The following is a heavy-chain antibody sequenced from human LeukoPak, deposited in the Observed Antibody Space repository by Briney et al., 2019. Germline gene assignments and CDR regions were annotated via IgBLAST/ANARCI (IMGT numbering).Heavy chain of an antibody. CDR1: GFSFSNAW. J-gene: IGHJ4*02. CDR3: TRVGYIDEGIDY. CDR2: IKQDGSKK. Sequence: GGSLRLSCAASGFSFSNAWMNWVRQAPGKGLEWVANIKQDGSKKSYVDSVKGRFTISRDNAKNSLYLQMNSLRAEDTAIYYCTRVGYIDEGIDYWGQGTLVTVSS. V-gene: IGHV3-7*04. D-gene: IGHD5-24*01.